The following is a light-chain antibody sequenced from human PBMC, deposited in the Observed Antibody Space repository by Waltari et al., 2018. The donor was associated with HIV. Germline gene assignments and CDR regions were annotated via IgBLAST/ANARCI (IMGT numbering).Light chain of an antibody. CDR3: CSSVNTRTPVV. V-gene: IGLV2-11*01. CDR2: DVD. J-gene: IGLJ3*02. Sequence: QSALTQPRSVSGSPGQWLCISCTANGSAVVSSTFASWSQRHPGKAPQLMMFDVDPLPSGVPARFSGSKSGHTASLTISGLQADDESEYYCCSSVNTRTPVVFGGGTQVTVL. CDR1: GSAVVSSTF.